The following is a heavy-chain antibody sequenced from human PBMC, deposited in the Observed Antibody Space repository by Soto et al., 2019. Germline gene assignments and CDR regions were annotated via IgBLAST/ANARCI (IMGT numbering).Heavy chain of an antibody. Sequence: SETLSLTCTVSGDSISTFYWGWMRQSPGKELEWIGYVYYTGSTNYNPSLKSRVTISVDRSKNQFSLKLTSANAADTAVYYCARGRTVRNYADDSSDYFYFFDYWGQGTQVTGLL. CDR1: GDSISTFY. CDR2: VYYTGST. V-gene: IGHV4-59*01. CDR3: ARGRTVRNYADDSSDYFYFFDY. D-gene: IGHD3-22*01. J-gene: IGHJ4*02.